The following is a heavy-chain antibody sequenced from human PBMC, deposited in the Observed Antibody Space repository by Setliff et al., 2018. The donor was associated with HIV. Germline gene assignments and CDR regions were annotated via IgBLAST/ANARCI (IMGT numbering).Heavy chain of an antibody. D-gene: IGHD2-2*01. CDR2: VYYTGTS. V-gene: IGHV4-31*03. J-gene: IGHJ5*02. CDR1: GVSVSSGGYY. Sequence: SETLSLTCTVSGVSVSSGGYYWSWIRQHPGKGLEWIGYVYYTGTSYFNPSLKSRITISVDTSKNHFSLKLGFVTAADTAVYYCAIGDEYPGVFQSWGQGKVVTVSS. CDR3: AIGDEYPGVFQS.